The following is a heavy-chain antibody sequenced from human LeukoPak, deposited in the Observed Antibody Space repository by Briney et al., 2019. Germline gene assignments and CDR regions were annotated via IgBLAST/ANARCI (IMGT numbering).Heavy chain of an antibody. Sequence: PSETLSLTCAVSGYSISSGYYWGWIRQPPGKGLEWIGNIYYSGNTNYNPSLKSRVTISLDTSKNQFSLKLSSVTAADTAVYYCARNNAEDYFDYWGQGTLVTVSS. V-gene: IGHV4-38-2*01. CDR1: GYSISSGYY. CDR2: IYYSGNT. CDR3: ARNNAEDYFDY. J-gene: IGHJ4*02. D-gene: IGHD2-8*01.